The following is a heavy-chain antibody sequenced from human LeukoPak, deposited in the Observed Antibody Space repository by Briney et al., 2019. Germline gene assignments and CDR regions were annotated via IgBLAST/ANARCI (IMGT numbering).Heavy chain of an antibody. J-gene: IGHJ4*02. V-gene: IGHV3-30*02. CDR2: IRYDGSNK. Sequence: PGGSLRLSCAASGFTFSTYGMHWVRQAPGKGLEWVAFIRYDGSNKYYADSVKGRFTISRDNAKNSLYLQMNSLRAEDTAVYYCARVKSPFSFWDYWGQGTLVTVSS. CDR3: ARVKSPFSFWDY. D-gene: IGHD2/OR15-2a*01. CDR1: GFTFSTYG.